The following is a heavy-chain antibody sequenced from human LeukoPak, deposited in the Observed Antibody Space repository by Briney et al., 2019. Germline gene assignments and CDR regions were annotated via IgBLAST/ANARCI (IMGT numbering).Heavy chain of an antibody. D-gene: IGHD2-15*01. V-gene: IGHV1-24*01. J-gene: IGHJ5*02. CDR2: FDPEDGET. CDR3: ATDVGYCSGGSYYPRGS. Sequence: ASVKVSCKVSGYTLTELSMHWVRQAPGKGLEWMGGFDPEDGETIYAQKFQGRVTMTEDTSTDTAYMELSSLRSEDTAVYCCATDVGYCSGGSYYPRGSWGQGTLVTVSS. CDR1: GYTLTELS.